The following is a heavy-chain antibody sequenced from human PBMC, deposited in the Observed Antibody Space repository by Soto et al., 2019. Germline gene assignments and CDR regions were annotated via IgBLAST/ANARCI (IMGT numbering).Heavy chain of an antibody. Sequence: SETMSLTCTVAGGNISSYYWSWIRKNTGKGLEWIGYIYYSGSTNYNPSLKSRVTISVDTSKNQFSLKLSSVTAADTAVYYCARLGYCSSTSCYPGGWFDPWGQGTLVTVSS. D-gene: IGHD2-2*01. CDR2: IYYSGST. CDR1: GGNISSYY. V-gene: IGHV4-59*08. CDR3: ARLGYCSSTSCYPGGWFDP. J-gene: IGHJ5*02.